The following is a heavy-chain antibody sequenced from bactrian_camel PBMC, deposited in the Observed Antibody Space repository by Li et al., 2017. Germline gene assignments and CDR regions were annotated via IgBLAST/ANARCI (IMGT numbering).Heavy chain of an antibody. CDR3: ASGLSLFT. Sequence: HVQLVESGGGLVQPGGSLTLTCIASGYTYGRCSMGWYRQAPGNECELVASISSGGTIHYADSMKGRFTISRDNAKNTLYLQMNSLKPEDTAMYYCASGLSLFTWGQGTQVTVS. CDR1: GYTYGRCS. V-gene: IGHV3S55*01. CDR2: ISSGGTI. J-gene: IGHJ6*01. D-gene: IGHD3*01.